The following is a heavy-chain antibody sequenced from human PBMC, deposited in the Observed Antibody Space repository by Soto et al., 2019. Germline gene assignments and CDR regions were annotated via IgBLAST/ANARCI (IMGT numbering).Heavy chain of an antibody. J-gene: IGHJ4*02. CDR2: ISGSGGST. D-gene: IGHD3-10*01. CDR3: AKDRGYYGSGKGFYFDY. CDR1: GFTFSSYA. Sequence: GGSLRLSCAASGFTFSSYAMSWVRQAPGKGLEWVSAISGSGGSTYYADSVKGRFTISRDNSKNTLYLQMNSLRAEDTAVYYCAKDRGYYGSGKGFYFDYWGQGTLVTVSS. V-gene: IGHV3-23*01.